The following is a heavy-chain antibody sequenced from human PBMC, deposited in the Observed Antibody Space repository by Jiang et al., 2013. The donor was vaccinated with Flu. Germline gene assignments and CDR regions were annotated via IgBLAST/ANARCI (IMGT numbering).Heavy chain of an antibody. V-gene: IGHV1-18*04. CDR3: ASLRDYGMDV. CDR2: ISGVSGKT. J-gene: IGHJ6*02. D-gene: IGHD3-9*01. CDR1: GFSVTSDA. Sequence: VKVSCTASGFSVTSDAVTWVRQAPGQGLEWMARISGVSGKTDYAQRFQGRLTLTTDTSTNTAYMELRSLRSDDTAFYYCASLRDYGMDVWGQGTTVTVSS.